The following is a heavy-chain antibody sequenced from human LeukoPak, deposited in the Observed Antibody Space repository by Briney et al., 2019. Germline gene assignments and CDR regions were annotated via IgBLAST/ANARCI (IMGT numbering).Heavy chain of an antibody. V-gene: IGHV3-7*01. CDR2: IKEDGSEN. D-gene: IGHD1-1*01. Sequence: GGSLRLSCAASAFTFSRYWMTWVRQAPGKGLEWVANIKEDGSENSYVESVKGRFTISRDNAKNSLYLQLNSLRAEDTAVYFCARQRYSDYWGQGTLVTVSS. CDR1: AFTFSRYW. J-gene: IGHJ4*02. CDR3: ARQRYSDY.